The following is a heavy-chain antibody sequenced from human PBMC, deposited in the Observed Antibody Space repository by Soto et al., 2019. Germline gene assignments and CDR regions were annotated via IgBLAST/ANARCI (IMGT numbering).Heavy chain of an antibody. CDR1: GFTFTSSA. Sequence: ASVKVSCKASGFTFTSSAVQWMRQARGQRLEWIGWIVVGSGNTNYAQKFQERVTITRDMSTSTAYMELSSLRSEDTAVYYCAAPLNGYYDILTGYYWGQGTLVTVSS. CDR2: IVVGSGNT. J-gene: IGHJ4*02. V-gene: IGHV1-58*01. CDR3: AAPLNGYYDILTGYY. D-gene: IGHD3-9*01.